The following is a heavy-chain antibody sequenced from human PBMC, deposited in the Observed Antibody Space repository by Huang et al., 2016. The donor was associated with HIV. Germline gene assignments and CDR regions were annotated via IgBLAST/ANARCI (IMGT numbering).Heavy chain of an antibody. Sequence: QVQLQQWGAGLLKPSETLSLICAVYGGSFSGYYWSWIRQPPGKGLGWIGEITHSGSTNYNPDLKSRVTISGDTSKNQFSLKLSSVTAADTAVYYCASMSSGWFHYFDYWGQGTLVTVSS. V-gene: IGHV4-34*01. CDR1: GGSFSGYY. D-gene: IGHD6-19*01. CDR3: ASMSSGWFHYFDY. CDR2: ITHSGST. J-gene: IGHJ4*02.